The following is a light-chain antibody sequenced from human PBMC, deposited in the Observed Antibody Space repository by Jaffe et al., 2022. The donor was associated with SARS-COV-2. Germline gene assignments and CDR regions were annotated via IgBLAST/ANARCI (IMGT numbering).Light chain of an antibody. J-gene: IGKJ2*01. V-gene: IGKV1-39*01. Sequence: DIQMTQSPSSLSASVGDRVTITCRASQSISIYLNWYQQKPGKAPKLLIYAAFSLQSGVPSRFSGSGSGTDFTLTISSLQPEDFATYYCQQSYSTPNTFGQGTKLEIK. CDR2: AAF. CDR3: QQSYSTPNT. CDR1: QSISIY.